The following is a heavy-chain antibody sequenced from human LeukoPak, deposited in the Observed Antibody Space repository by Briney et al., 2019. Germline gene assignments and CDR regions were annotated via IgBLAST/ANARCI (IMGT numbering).Heavy chain of an antibody. CDR1: GFTFSSYD. D-gene: IGHD7-27*01. Sequence: GGSLRLSCAASGFTFSSYDMHWVRQATGKGLEWVSAIDTVGNTYYDGSVRGRFTISREDAWNSLYLQMNSLRDGDTAVYYCIRIRTGQHQYGMDVWGQRTTVTVSS. CDR3: IRIRTGQHQYGMDV. J-gene: IGHJ6*02. V-gene: IGHV3-13*01. CDR2: IDTVGNT.